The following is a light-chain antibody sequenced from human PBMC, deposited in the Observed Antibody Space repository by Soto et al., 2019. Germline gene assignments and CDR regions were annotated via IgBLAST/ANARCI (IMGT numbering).Light chain of an antibody. CDR1: KNDIGLYDF. Sequence: QSARSQPPSASGSPGQSVTISCTGTKNDIGLYDFVSWYQHHPGKAPRLIIYEVVQRPSGVPDRFSGSKSGNTASLTVSGLQAADEADYFCKSYAGSNNYVFGSGTKVTVL. J-gene: IGLJ1*01. V-gene: IGLV2-8*01. CDR2: EVV. CDR3: KSYAGSNNYV.